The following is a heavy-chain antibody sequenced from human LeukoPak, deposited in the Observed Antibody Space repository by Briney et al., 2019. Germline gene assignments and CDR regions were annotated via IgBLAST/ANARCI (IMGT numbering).Heavy chain of an antibody. J-gene: IGHJ4*02. Sequence: SETLSLTCAVSGGSISSGNWWSWVRQPPGKGLEWIGEIYRSGSANYNPSLKSRVTISVDKSKNQFSLRLSSVTAADTAVYYCARGFGKLLYYFDYWGQGTLVTVSS. CDR3: ARGFGKLLYYFDY. CDR1: GGSISSGNW. CDR2: IYRSGSA. D-gene: IGHD3-10*01. V-gene: IGHV4-4*02.